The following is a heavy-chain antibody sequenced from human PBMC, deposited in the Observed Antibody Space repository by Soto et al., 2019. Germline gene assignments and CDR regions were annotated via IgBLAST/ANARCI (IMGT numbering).Heavy chain of an antibody. V-gene: IGHV3-9*01. CDR1: GFTFDDYA. D-gene: IGHD3-9*01. CDR2: ISWNSGSI. J-gene: IGHJ4*02. Sequence: GGSLRLSCAASGFTFDDYAMHWVRQAPGKGLEWVSGISWNSGSIGYADSVKGRFTISRDNAKNSLYLQMNSLRAEDTALYYCAKDVREYDILTGYYTHWGQGTLVTVSS. CDR3: AKDVREYDILTGYYTH.